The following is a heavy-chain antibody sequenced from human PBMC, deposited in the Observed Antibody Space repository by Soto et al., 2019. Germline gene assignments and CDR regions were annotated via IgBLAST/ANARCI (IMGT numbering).Heavy chain of an antibody. J-gene: IGHJ4*02. D-gene: IGHD3-10*01. CDR1: GYTFAYYG. Sequence: QVQLVQSGAQVKKPGASVKVSCKASGYTFAYYGLSWVRQAPGQGLEWMGWISALNGNTNYAQKLQGRVTMTTDTSTSTAYMELRSLRSDDTAVYYCARYVRHGDFDYWGQGTLVTVSS. CDR3: ARYVRHGDFDY. CDR2: ISALNGNT. V-gene: IGHV1-18*01.